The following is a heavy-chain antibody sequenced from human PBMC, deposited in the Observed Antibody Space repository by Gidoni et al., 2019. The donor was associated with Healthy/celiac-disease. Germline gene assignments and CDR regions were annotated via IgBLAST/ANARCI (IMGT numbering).Heavy chain of an antibody. D-gene: IGHD3-3*01. CDR2: IKQDGSEK. Sequence: EVQLVESGGGLVQPGGSLRLSCAASGFPFSSYWMSWVRQAPGKGLEWVANIKQDGSEKYYVDSVKGRFTISRDNAKNSLYLQMNSLRAEDTAVYYCARDGEAGVSPYYFDYWGQGTLVTVSS. J-gene: IGHJ4*02. V-gene: IGHV3-7*01. CDR1: GFPFSSYW. CDR3: ARDGEAGVSPYYFDY.